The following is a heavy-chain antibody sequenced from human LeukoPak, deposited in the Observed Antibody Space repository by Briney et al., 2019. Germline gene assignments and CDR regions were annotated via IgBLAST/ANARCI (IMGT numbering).Heavy chain of an antibody. CDR1: GFTFSNAW. CDR2: IKSSGDGGTT. V-gene: IGHV3-15*01. CDR3: TTDGGY. Sequence: GGSLRLSCAASGFTFSNAWMSWVRQAPGKGLEWVGRIKSSGDGGTTDYTAPVKGRFTISRDDSRNTVFLQMNTLKTEDTAVYYCTTDGGYWGQGTLVTVSS. J-gene: IGHJ4*02. D-gene: IGHD2-15*01.